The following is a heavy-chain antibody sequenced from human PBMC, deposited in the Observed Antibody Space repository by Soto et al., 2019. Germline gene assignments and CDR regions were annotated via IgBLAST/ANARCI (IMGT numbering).Heavy chain of an antibody. Sequence: ASVKVSCKASGYTFTRYGISWVRQAPGQGLEWMGWISGYNGDTKYTQKFQGRVTMTVDTSTTTAYMELRSLTSDDRAVYYCAKNGQPPYYYYGMDVWGQGTTVTVSS. J-gene: IGHJ6*02. CDR3: AKNGQPPYYYYGMDV. V-gene: IGHV1-18*01. CDR2: ISGYNGDT. D-gene: IGHD2-8*01. CDR1: GYTFTRYG.